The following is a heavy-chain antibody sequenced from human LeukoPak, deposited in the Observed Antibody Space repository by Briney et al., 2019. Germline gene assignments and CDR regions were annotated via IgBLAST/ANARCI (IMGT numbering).Heavy chain of an antibody. D-gene: IGHD6-13*01. J-gene: IGHJ4*02. V-gene: IGHV4-39*01. CDR1: GGSISSSSYY. Sequence: SETLSLTCTVSGGSISSSSYYWGWIRQPPGKGLEWIGSIYYSGSTYYNPSLKIRVTISVDTSKSQFSLKLSSVTAADTAVYYCARPEQQLVLLGFDYWGQGTLVTVSS. CDR3: ARPEQQLVLLGFDY. CDR2: IYYSGST.